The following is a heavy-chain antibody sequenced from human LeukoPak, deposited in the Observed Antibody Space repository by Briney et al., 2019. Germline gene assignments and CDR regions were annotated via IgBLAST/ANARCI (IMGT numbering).Heavy chain of an antibody. V-gene: IGHV3-7*01. Sequence: PGGSLRLSCAASGFTFSSYWMSWVRQAPGKGLEWVANIKQDGSEKYYVDSVKGRFTISRDNAKNSLYLQMNSLRAEDTAVYYCARTSITMKVVVIQYYFDYWGQGTLVTVSS. D-gene: IGHD3-22*01. CDR2: IKQDGSEK. J-gene: IGHJ4*02. CDR3: ARTSITMKVVVIQYYFDY. CDR1: GFTFSSYW.